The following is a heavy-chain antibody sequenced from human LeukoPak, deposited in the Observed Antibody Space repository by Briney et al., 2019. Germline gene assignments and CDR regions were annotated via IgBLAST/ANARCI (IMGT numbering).Heavy chain of an antibody. J-gene: IGHJ4*02. CDR3: ARGWVAARRGPVDY. D-gene: IGHD6-6*01. CDR2: MNPNSGNT. Sequence: GASVKVSCKASGYTFTSYDINWVRQATGQGLEWMGWMNPNSGNTGYAQKFQGRVTITRNTSISTAYMELSSLRSEDTAVYYCARGWVAARRGPVDYWGQGTLVTVSS. V-gene: IGHV1-8*03. CDR1: GYTFTSYD.